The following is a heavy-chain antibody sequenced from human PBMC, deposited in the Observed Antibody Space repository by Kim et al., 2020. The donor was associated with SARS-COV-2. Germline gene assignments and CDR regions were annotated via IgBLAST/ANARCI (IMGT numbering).Heavy chain of an antibody. D-gene: IGHD3-10*01. V-gene: IGHV3-30*01. CDR1: GFTFSDYS. CDR2: ISYDESDK. Sequence: GGSLRLSCAASGFTFSDYSMHWVRQAPGKGLEWVALISYDESDKYYADSVKGRFTISRDNSKNTLSLQMNSLRTEDTAVYYCARDLAPVYGSVTYQAF. CDR3: ARDLAPVYGSVTYQAF. J-gene: IGHJ3*01.